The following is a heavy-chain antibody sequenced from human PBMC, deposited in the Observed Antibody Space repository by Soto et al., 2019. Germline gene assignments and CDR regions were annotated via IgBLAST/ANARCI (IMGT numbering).Heavy chain of an antibody. Sequence: ASVKVSCKASGYTFTSYGISWVRQAPGQGLEWMGWISAYNGNTNYAQKLQGRVTMTTDTSTSTAYMELRSLRSDDTAVYYCARDQVVVTPWTNYYYGMDVWGQGTTVTDSS. J-gene: IGHJ6*02. CDR3: ARDQVVVTPWTNYYYGMDV. D-gene: IGHD3-22*01. CDR1: GYTFTSYG. CDR2: ISAYNGNT. V-gene: IGHV1-18*01.